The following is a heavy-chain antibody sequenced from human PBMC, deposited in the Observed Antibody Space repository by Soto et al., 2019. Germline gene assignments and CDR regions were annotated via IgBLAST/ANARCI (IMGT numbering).Heavy chain of an antibody. CDR3: ARDLAAAGPYTAQFDY. CDR1: GDSVSSSSSA. CDR2: TYYRSKWYN. J-gene: IGHJ4*02. Sequence: SQTLALACAISGDSVSSSSSACNFIRQSPSRGLEWLGRTYYRSKWYNDYAVSVKSRITINPDTSKNQFSLQLNSVTPEDTAVYYCARDLAAAGPYTAQFDYWGQGTLVTVSS. V-gene: IGHV6-1*01. D-gene: IGHD6-13*01.